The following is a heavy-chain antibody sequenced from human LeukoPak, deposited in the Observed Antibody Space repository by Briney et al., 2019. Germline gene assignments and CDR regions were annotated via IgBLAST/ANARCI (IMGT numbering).Heavy chain of an antibody. CDR3: ARPHGNSGYDWGE. CDR1: GYTLTELS. V-gene: IGHV1-24*01. D-gene: IGHD5-12*01. Sequence: GASVKVSCKVSGYTLTELSIYWVRQAPGKGLEWMGGFDPEDGETIYGQKFQGRVTMTEDTSTDTAYMELSSLRSEDTAVYYCARPHGNSGYDWGEWGQGTLVTVSS. CDR2: FDPEDGET. J-gene: IGHJ4*02.